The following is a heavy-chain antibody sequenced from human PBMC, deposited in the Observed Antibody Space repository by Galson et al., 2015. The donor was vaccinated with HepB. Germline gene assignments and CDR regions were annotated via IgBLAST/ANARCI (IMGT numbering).Heavy chain of an antibody. Sequence: SLRLSCAASGFTFSSYAMHWVRQAPGKGLEWVAVISYDGSNKYHADSVKGRFTISRDNSKNTLYLQMNSLRAEDTAVYYCARNTVTNLDYWGQGTLVTVSS. CDR1: GFTFSSYA. J-gene: IGHJ4*02. CDR3: ARNTVTNLDY. D-gene: IGHD4-17*01. V-gene: IGHV3-30-3*01. CDR2: ISYDGSNK.